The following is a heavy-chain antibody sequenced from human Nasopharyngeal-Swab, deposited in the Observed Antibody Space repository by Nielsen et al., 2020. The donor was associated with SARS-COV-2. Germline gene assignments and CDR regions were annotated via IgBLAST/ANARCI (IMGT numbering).Heavy chain of an antibody. D-gene: IGHD5-18*01. CDR2: ISWNSGSI. Sequence: SLKISCAASGFTFDDYAMHWVRQAPGKGLEWVSGISWNSGSIGYADSVKGRFTISRDNAKNSLYLQINSLRAEDTALYYCAKDSSMVSLDVWGQGTTVTVSS. J-gene: IGHJ6*02. CDR3: AKDSSMVSLDV. CDR1: GFTFDDYA. V-gene: IGHV3-9*01.